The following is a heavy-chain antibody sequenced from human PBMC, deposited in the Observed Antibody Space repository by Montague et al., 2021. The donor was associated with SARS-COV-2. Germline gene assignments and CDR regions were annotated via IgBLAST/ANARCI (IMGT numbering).Heavy chain of an antibody. CDR3: ARALTIVGVVITMFDY. Sequence: TLSLTCTVSGGSISSGGYYWGWIRQPPGKGLEWIGCIYYSGXTXYXXXXKXRVTISVDTSKNQFSLKLRAVTAADTAVYYCARALTIVGVVITMFDYWGQGTLVTVSS. V-gene: IGHV4-31*03. CDR1: GGSISSGGYY. J-gene: IGHJ4*02. CDR2: IYYSGXT. D-gene: IGHD3-3*01.